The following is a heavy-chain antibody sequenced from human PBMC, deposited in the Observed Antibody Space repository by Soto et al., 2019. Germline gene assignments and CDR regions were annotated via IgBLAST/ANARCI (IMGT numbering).Heavy chain of an antibody. Sequence: ESGGGVVQPGRSLRLSCAASGFTFSSYGMHWVRQAPGKGLEWVAVIWYDGSNKYYADSVKGRFTISRDNSKNTLYLQMNSLRAEDTAVYYCARSVVTDDAFDIWGQGTMVTVSS. J-gene: IGHJ3*02. CDR1: GFTFSSYG. D-gene: IGHD2-15*01. V-gene: IGHV3-33*01. CDR2: IWYDGSNK. CDR3: ARSVVTDDAFDI.